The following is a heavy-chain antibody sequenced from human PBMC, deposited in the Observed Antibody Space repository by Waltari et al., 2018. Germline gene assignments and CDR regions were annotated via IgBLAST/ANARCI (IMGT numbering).Heavy chain of an antibody. CDR3: ARVSSSWYRDAFDI. Sequence: QVQLVESGGGVVQPGRSLRLSCAASGFTVSSYAMHWVRQAPGKGLEWVAVISYDGSNKYYADSVKGRFTISRDNSKNTLYLQMNSLRAEDTAVYYCARVSSSWYRDAFDIWGQGTMVTVSS. CDR2: ISYDGSNK. J-gene: IGHJ3*02. V-gene: IGHV3-30-3*01. D-gene: IGHD6-13*01. CDR1: GFTVSSYA.